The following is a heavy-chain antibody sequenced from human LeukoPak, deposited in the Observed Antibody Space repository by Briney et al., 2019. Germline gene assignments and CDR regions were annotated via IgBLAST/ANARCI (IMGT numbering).Heavy chain of an antibody. D-gene: IGHD1-26*01. Sequence: HSQTLSLTCAISGVSVSGYNVAWHWLRPSPSRGLEWLGRTYYRSKWFADYAVSVRGRITINADTSKNQFSLQLNSVTPEDTAVYYCARGIRVGWFDPWGQGTLVTVSS. J-gene: IGHJ5*02. V-gene: IGHV6-1*01. CDR3: ARGIRVGWFDP. CDR1: GVSVSGYNVA. CDR2: TYYRSKWFA.